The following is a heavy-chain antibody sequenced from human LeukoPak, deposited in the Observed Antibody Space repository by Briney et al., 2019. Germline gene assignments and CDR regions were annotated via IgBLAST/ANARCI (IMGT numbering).Heavy chain of an antibody. CDR3: ARGGGGDGSGWSTTDY. CDR2: INQDGSEK. CDR1: GFTFSSYW. V-gene: IGHV3-7*01. Sequence: GGSLRLSCVVSGFTFSSYWMSWVRQAPGKGLEWVANINQDGSEKYDVDSAKGRFTISRDNAKNSLYLQMNSLRVEDTAMYYCARGGGGDGSGWSTTDYWGQGTLVTISS. J-gene: IGHJ4*02. D-gene: IGHD6-19*01.